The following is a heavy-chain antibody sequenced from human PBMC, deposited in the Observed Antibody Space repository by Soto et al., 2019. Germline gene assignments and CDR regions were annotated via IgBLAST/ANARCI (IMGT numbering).Heavy chain of an antibody. J-gene: IGHJ4*02. Sequence: SETLSLTCTVSGGSISSYYCSWIRQPPGKGLEWIGYIYYSGSTNYNPSLKSRVTISVDTSKNQFSLKLSSVTVADTAVYYCARHVVPAANYFAYWGQGTLVTVSS. V-gene: IGHV4-59*08. CDR3: ARHVVPAANYFAY. CDR1: GGSISSYY. CDR2: IYYSGST. D-gene: IGHD2-2*01.